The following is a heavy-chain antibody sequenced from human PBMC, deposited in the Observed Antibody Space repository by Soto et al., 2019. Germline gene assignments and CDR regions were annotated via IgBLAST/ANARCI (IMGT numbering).Heavy chain of an antibody. CDR2: ISSSSSTI. Sequence: GGSLRLSCAASGFTFSSYSMNWVRQAPGKGLEWVSYISSSSSTIYYADSVKGRFTISRDNAKNSLYLQMNSLRDEDTAVYYCARDRAIAAAGTGYYYYGMDVWGQGTTVTVSS. J-gene: IGHJ6*02. V-gene: IGHV3-48*02. CDR1: GFTFSSYS. D-gene: IGHD6-13*01. CDR3: ARDRAIAAAGTGYYYYGMDV.